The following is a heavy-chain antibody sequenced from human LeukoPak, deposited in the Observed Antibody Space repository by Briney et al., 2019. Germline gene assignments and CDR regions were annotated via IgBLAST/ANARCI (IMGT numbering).Heavy chain of an antibody. CDR1: GFTFSSYK. V-gene: IGHV3-48*03. D-gene: IGHD6-13*01. J-gene: IGHJ4*02. CDR3: ARGGGSSLCLDC. Sequence: PGGSLRLSCAASGFTFSSYKMNWVRQAPGKGLEWVSYISTSDTTIYYADSVKGRFTISRDNAKNSLYLQMNSLRVEDTAVYYCARGGGSSLCLDCWGQGTLVTASS. CDR2: ISTSDTTI.